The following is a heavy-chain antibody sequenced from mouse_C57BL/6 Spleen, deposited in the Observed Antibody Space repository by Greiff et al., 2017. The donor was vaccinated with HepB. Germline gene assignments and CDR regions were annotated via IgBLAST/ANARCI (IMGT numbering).Heavy chain of an antibody. CDR1: GYTFTSYT. J-gene: IGHJ4*01. V-gene: IGHV1-4*01. D-gene: IGHD2-10*02. Sequence: QVQLKQSGAELARPGASVKMSCKASGYTFTSYTMHWVKQRPGQGLEWIGYINPSSGYTKYNQKFKDKATLTADKSSSTAYMQLSSLTSEDSAVYYCARPSNPYAMDYWGQGTSVTVSS. CDR2: INPSSGYT. CDR3: ARPSNPYAMDY.